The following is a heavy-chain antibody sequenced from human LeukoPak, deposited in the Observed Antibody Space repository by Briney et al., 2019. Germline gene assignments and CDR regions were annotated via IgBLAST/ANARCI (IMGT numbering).Heavy chain of an antibody. CDR1: GGSLSSGGYY. D-gene: IGHD6-19*01. CDR2: IYYSGST. V-gene: IGHV4-31*03. Sequence: PSETRSLTCTVSGGSLSSGGYYWSWLRQHPGKGLEWFGYIYYSGSTYYNPSLKSRVTISVDTSKNQFSLKLSSVTAADTAVYYCARAQWLPPERYFDYWGQGTLVTVSS. CDR3: ARAQWLPPERYFDY. J-gene: IGHJ4*02.